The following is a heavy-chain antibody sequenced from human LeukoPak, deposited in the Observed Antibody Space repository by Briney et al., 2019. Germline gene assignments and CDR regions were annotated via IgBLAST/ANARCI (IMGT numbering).Heavy chain of an antibody. CDR3: ARGLRTRGYGYHYAFDI. D-gene: IGHD5-18*01. CDR1: GGSINSSNW. Sequence: SGTLSLTCAVSGGSINSSNWWSWVRQPPGKGLEWIGEIYHSGSTNYDPSLKSRVTISVDKSKNQFSLKLSSVTAADTAVYYCARGLRTRGYGYHYAFDIWGQGTMVTVSS. J-gene: IGHJ3*02. V-gene: IGHV4-4*02. CDR2: IYHSGST.